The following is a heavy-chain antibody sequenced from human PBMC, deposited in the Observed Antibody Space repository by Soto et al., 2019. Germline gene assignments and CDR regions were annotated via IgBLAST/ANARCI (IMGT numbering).Heavy chain of an antibody. CDR1: GYTFTSYA. CDR3: ARDRGGPQGYYDIFTDAFDV. Sequence: ASVKVSCKTSGYTFTSYARHWVRQAPGQRLEWMGWINSGNDNTKYSQKFQGRVTITTDTSASTAYMELSSLRSEDTAVYYCARDRGGPQGYYDIFTDAFDVWGQGTKVTVSS. J-gene: IGHJ3*01. V-gene: IGHV1-3*01. CDR2: INSGNDNT. D-gene: IGHD3-9*01.